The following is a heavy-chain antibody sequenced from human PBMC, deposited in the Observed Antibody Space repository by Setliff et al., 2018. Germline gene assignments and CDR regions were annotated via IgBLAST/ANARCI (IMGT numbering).Heavy chain of an antibody. D-gene: IGHD3-16*01. CDR1: GGTFSSDV. CDR2: LIPILRKT. V-gene: IGHV1-69*13. Sequence: ASVKVSCKASGGTFSSDVITWVRQAPGQGLEWMGRLIPILRKTNYAENFQGRVSITADGSTNTVHMEVTSLRTEDTAVYYCARELRSPFWHIDFWGQGTLVTVS. CDR3: ARELRSPFWHIDF. J-gene: IGHJ4*02.